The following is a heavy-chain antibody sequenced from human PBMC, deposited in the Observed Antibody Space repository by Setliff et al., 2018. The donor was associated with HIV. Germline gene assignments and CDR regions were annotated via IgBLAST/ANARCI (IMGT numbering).Heavy chain of an antibody. D-gene: IGHD6-13*01. J-gene: IGHJ3*02. CDR2: ISYSGST. Sequence: PSETLSLTCTVSGGSISSSSYYWGWIRQPPGKGLEWIGSISYSGSTYYHPSLKSRVTISVDTSKNQFSLKLSSVTAADTAVYYCARRIAAAGDAFDIWGQGTMVTVSS. V-gene: IGHV4-39*01. CDR3: ARRIAAAGDAFDI. CDR1: GGSISSSSYY.